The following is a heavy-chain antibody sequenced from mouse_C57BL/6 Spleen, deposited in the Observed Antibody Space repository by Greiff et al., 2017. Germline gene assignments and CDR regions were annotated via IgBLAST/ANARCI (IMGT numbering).Heavy chain of an antibody. V-gene: IGHV5-17*01. CDR3: ARVDYGSWFAY. J-gene: IGHJ3*01. Sequence: EVMLVESGGGLVKPGGSLKLSCAASGFTFSDYGMHLVRHAPEKGLEWVAYISSGSSTIYYADTGKGRFTISTDNAKNPLFLQRTSLRSEDTAMYYCARVDYGSWFAYWGQGTLVTVSA. CDR1: GFTFSDYG. D-gene: IGHD1-1*01. CDR2: ISSGSSTI.